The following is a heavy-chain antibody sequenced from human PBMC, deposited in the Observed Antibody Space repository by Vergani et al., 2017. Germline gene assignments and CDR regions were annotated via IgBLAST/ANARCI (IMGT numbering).Heavy chain of an antibody. D-gene: IGHD2-8*01. J-gene: IGHJ6*02. CDR2: IGSSGPYI. CDR3: ARGGTSGGGADKKGIDV. Sequence: VQLVESGGGLVKPGGSLRLSCAASGFTFSDFSMSWVRQAPGKGLEWVAFIGSSGPYINYADSVKGRFIISRDNTNNSLFLQLRSLRAEDAAVYYCARGGTSGGGADKKGIDVWGQGGTVTVAS. CDR1: GFTFSDFS. V-gene: IGHV3-21*06.